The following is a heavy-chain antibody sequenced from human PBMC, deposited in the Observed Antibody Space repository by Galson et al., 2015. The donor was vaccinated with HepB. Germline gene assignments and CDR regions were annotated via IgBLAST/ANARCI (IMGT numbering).Heavy chain of an antibody. CDR1: GFTFSSYW. Sequence: SLRLSCAASGFTFSSYWMSWVRQAPGKGLEWVANIKQDGSEKYYVDSVKGRFIISRDNDKNSLYLQMNSLRAEDTAVYYCARDSGAYCGGDCYSYYYYYYGFDVWGQGTTVTVSS. CDR3: ARDSGAYCGGDCYSYYYYYYGFDV. D-gene: IGHD2-21*02. CDR2: IKQDGSEK. J-gene: IGHJ6*02. V-gene: IGHV3-7*03.